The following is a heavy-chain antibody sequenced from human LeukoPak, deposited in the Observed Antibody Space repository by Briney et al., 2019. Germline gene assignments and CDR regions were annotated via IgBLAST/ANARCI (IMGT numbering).Heavy chain of an antibody. V-gene: IGHV3-74*01. CDR3: ARVSQAGYVGYPLDY. CDR2: INGDGSST. D-gene: IGHD5-12*01. J-gene: IGHJ4*02. Sequence: GGFLRLSWAASGITFSSYWVHWGRQAPGKGQMWVSSINGDGSSTSYADSVKGRFTISRDNAKTTLYLQMSSLRSEDTTVFYFARVSQAGYVGYPLDYRGQGTLVTVSS. CDR1: GITFSSYW.